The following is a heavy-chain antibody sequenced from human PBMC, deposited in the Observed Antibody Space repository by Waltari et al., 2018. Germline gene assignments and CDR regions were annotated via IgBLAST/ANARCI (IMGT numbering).Heavy chain of an antibody. CDR1: GFIFSNYA. D-gene: IGHD6-6*01. J-gene: IGHJ4*02. CDR2: ISGDASMK. V-gene: IGHV3-23*01. CDR3: AKEERERLVPFDY. Sequence: EVQLLESGGGLVQPGGSLRLSCAASGFIFSNYAMSWVRQGPGKGLDWVSSISGDASMKQYADSMKGRFSLSRDNSKNILYLEINSLRPEDTAVYYCAKEERERLVPFDYWGQGTLVTVSS.